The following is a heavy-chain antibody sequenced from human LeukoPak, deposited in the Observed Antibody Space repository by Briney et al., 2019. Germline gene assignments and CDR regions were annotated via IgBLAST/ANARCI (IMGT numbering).Heavy chain of an antibody. V-gene: IGHV3-9*01. J-gene: IGHJ3*02. CDR1: GFTFDDYA. D-gene: IGHD2-2*01. Sequence: GGSLRLSCAASGFTFDDYAMHWVRQAPGKGLEWVSGISWNSGSIGYADSVKGRFTISRDNAKNSLYLQMNSLRAEDTAVYYCAREGYCSRTSCSLDAIEIWGQGTLVAVSS. CDR2: ISWNSGSI. CDR3: AREGYCSRTSCSLDAIEI.